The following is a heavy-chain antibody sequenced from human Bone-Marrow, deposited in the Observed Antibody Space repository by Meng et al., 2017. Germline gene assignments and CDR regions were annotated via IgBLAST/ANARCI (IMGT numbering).Heavy chain of an antibody. CDR2: ISGDGRST. V-gene: IGHV3-74*03. D-gene: IGHD4-23*01. CDR3: ARSLSGKDDY. CDR1: RFTFSSYW. J-gene: IGHJ4*02. Sequence: GESLKISCAASRFTFSSYWMGWVRQAPGKGLVWVSRISGDGRSTAYADSVKGRFTISRDNAKNTLYLQMNSLRAEDTAVYYCARSLSGKDDYWGQGTLVTVSS.